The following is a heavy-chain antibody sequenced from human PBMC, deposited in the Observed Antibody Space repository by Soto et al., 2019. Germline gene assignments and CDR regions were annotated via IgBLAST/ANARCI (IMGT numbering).Heavy chain of an antibody. CDR2: ISGSGGST. J-gene: IGHJ4*02. V-gene: IGHV3-23*01. CDR1: GFTFSSYA. D-gene: IGHD2-2*01. Sequence: AGGSLRLSCAASGFTFSSYAMSWVRQAPGKGLEWVSAISGSGGSTYYADSVKGRFTISRDNSKNTLYLQMNSLRAEDTAVYYCAKGAYVVPAAIPFDYWRQGTLVTVSS. CDR3: AKGAYVVPAAIPFDY.